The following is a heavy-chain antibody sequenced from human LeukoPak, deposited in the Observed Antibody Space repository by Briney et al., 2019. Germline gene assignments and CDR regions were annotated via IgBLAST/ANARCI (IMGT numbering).Heavy chain of an antibody. V-gene: IGHV3-53*01. J-gene: IGHJ5*02. CDR3: VREETGFDR. CDR1: GFSDSNNY. CDR2: IYSGGST. Sequence: GGSLRLSCAVSGFSDSNNYMNWVRQAPGKGLEWVAVIYSGGSTYYRDSVKGRFTISRDDSKNTLYLQMNRLRAEDTAIYFCVREETGFDRWGQGTVVTVSS.